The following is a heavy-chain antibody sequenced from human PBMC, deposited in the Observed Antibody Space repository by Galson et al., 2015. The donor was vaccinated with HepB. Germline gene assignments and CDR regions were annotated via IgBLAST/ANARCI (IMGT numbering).Heavy chain of an antibody. CDR2: IVVGSGNT. V-gene: IGHV1-58*01. D-gene: IGHD4-17*01. CDR3: AAGTTVTKRH. Sequence: SVKVSCKASRFTFTSSAVQWVRQTRGQRLEWIGWIVVGSGNTNYAQKFQKRVTITRGMSTSTAYMELSSLRSEDTAVYYCAAGTTVTKRHWGQGTLVTVSS. CDR1: RFTFTSSA. J-gene: IGHJ4*02.